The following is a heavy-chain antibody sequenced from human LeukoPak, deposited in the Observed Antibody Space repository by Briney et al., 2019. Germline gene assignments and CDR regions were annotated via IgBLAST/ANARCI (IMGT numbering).Heavy chain of an antibody. CDR2: ISGSGGGT. V-gene: IGHV3-23*01. D-gene: IGHD6-19*01. CDR3: AKRAGYSSGWVGDYYGMDV. J-gene: IGHJ6*02. Sequence: PGGSLRLSCAASGFTFSSYAMSWVRQAPGKGLEWVSAISGSGGGTYYADSVKGRFTISRDNSKSTLYLQMNSLRAEDTAVYYCAKRAGYSSGWVGDYYGMDVWGQGTTVTVSS. CDR1: GFTFSSYA.